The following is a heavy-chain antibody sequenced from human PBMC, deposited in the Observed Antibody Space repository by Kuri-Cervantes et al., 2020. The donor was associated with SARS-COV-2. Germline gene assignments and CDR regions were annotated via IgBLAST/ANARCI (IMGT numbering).Heavy chain of an antibody. CDR1: GYSISSSNW. J-gene: IGHJ3*02. CDR3: ARGGTAAFDI. V-gene: IGHV4-28*03. D-gene: IGHD6-13*01. Sequence: SETLSLTCAVSGYSISSSNWWGWIRQPPGKGLEWIGYIYYSGSTNYNPSLKSRVTISVDTSKNQFSLKLSSVTAADTAVYYCARGGTAAFDIWGQGTMVTVSS. CDR2: IYYSGST.